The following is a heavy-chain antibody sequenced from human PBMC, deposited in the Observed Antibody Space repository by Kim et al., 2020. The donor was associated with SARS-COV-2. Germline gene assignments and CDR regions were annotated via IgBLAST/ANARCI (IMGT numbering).Heavy chain of an antibody. CDR3: VRGVSPGYSSSSIFFCAFDI. D-gene: IGHD6-6*01. Sequence: SVKVSCKASGGTFSSYAISWVRQAPGQGLEWMGGIIPIFGTANYAQKFQGRVTITADESTSTAYMELSSLRSEDTAVYYCVRGVSPGYSSSSIFFCAFDIWGQGKMITVSS. CDR1: GGTFSSYA. J-gene: IGHJ3*02. CDR2: IIPIFGTA. V-gene: IGHV1-69*13.